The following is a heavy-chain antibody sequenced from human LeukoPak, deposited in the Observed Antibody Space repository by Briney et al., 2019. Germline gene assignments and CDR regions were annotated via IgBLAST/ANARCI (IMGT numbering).Heavy chain of an antibody. CDR3: ARERITMIVVGLDAFDI. D-gene: IGHD3-22*01. J-gene: IGHJ3*02. CDR1: GYTFTGYY. Sequence: ASVKVSCKASGYTFTGYYMHWVRQAPGQGLEWMGWINPNSGGTNYAQKFQGRVTMTRDTSISTAYMELSRLRSDDTAVYYCARERITMIVVGLDAFDIWGQGTMVTVSS. CDR2: INPNSGGT. V-gene: IGHV1-2*02.